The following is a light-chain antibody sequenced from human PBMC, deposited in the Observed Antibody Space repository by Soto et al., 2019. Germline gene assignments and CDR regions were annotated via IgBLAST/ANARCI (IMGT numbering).Light chain of an antibody. Sequence: DIVMTQSPDSLAVSLGERATIPCKSSQGVLYSSNNKNYLAWYQQKPGQPPKLLIYWASTRESGVPDRFSGSGSGTDFTLTISSLQAEDVAVYYCQQYYSTPQTFGQGTKVDIK. V-gene: IGKV4-1*01. CDR3: QQYYSTPQT. CDR1: QGVLYSSNNKNY. CDR2: WAS. J-gene: IGKJ1*01.